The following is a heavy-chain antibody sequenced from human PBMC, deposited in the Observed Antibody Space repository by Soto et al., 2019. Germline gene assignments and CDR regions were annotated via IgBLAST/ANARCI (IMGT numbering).Heavy chain of an antibody. CDR1: GGSISSSSYY. D-gene: IGHD3-10*01. CDR2: IYYSGST. V-gene: IGHV4-39*01. CDR3: AGTAPWFV. Sequence: SETLSLTCTVSGGSISSSSYYWGWIRQPPGKGLEWIGSIYYSGSTYYNPSLKSRVTISVDTSKNQFSLKLSSVTAADTAVYYCAGTAPWFVWGQGTLVTVSS. J-gene: IGHJ4*02.